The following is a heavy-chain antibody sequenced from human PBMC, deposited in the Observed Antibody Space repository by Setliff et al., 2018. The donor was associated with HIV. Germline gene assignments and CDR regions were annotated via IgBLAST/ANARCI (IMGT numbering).Heavy chain of an antibody. CDR2: IYYSGST. Sequence: PSETLSLTCTVSGGSIRSHYWSWIRQAPGKGLEWIGNIYYSGSTNYNPAHKRGVTITVDTSTNHSSLKVTSMTAAETAVYYCARKQWGTSGYYEFFQQWGQGTLVTVSS. CDR1: GGSIRSHY. J-gene: IGHJ1*01. D-gene: IGHD3-22*01. CDR3: ARKQWGTSGYYEFFQQ. V-gene: IGHV4-59*11.